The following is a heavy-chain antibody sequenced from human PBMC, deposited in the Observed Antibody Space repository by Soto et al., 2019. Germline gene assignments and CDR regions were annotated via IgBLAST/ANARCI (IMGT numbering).Heavy chain of an antibody. Sequence: GGSLRLSCAASGFTFSSYSMNWVRQAPGKGLEWVSSISSSSSYIYYADSVKGRFTISRDNAKNSLYLQMNSLRAEDTAVYYCARGLNSNYVPADYWGQGTLVTVSS. V-gene: IGHV3-21*01. CDR1: GFTFSSYS. CDR2: ISSSSSYI. J-gene: IGHJ4*02. CDR3: ARGLNSNYVPADY. D-gene: IGHD4-4*01.